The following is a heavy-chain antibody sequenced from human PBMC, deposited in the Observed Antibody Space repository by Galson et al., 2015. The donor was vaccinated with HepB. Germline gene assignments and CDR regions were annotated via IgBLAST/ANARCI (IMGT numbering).Heavy chain of an antibody. V-gene: IGHV3-7*01. J-gene: IGHJ6*03. D-gene: IGHD3-3*01. CDR2: IKQDGNEK. CDR1: GFPFSNFW. Sequence: SLRLSCAVSGFPFSNFWMTWVRQAPGKGLEWVANIKQDGNEKYYVDSVKGRFTISRDNAKNSLYLQMNSPRVEDTAVYYCARRADFWSGYFGYYYHYMDVWGKGTTVTVSS. CDR3: ARRADFWSGYFGYYYHYMDV.